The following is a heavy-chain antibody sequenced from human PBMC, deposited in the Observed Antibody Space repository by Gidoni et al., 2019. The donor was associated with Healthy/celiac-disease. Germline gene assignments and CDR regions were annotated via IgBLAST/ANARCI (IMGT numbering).Heavy chain of an antibody. D-gene: IGHD3-10*01. V-gene: IGHV1-2*02. CDR2: INPNSGGT. CDR3: ARDGTLSFREGWFDP. J-gene: IGHJ5*02. Sequence: EPLVQSGAEVKKRGASVKVSCKDSGYTCTGYYMHWVRQAPGQGREWMGWINPNSGGTNDAQKFQGSVTMTRDTSSSTAYMELSRLRSDDTAVYYCARDGTLSFREGWFDPWGQGTLVTVAS. CDR1: GYTCTGYY.